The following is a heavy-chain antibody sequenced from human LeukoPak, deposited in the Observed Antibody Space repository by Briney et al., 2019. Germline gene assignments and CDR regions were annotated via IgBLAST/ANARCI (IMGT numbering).Heavy chain of an antibody. D-gene: IGHD6-19*01. J-gene: IGHJ4*02. CDR2: IYYSGST. CDR1: GGSISSYY. CDR3: ARDRREVAGYDY. Sequence: SGTLSLTCTVSGGSISSYYWSWIRQPPGKGLEWIGYIYYSGSTNYNPSLKSRVTISVDTSKNQFSLKLSSVTAADTAVYYCARDRREVAGYDYWGQGTLVTVSS. V-gene: IGHV4-59*01.